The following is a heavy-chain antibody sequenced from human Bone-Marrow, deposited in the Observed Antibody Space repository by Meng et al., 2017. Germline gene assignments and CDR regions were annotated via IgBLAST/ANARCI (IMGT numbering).Heavy chain of an antibody. J-gene: IGHJ4*02. Sequence: EVQLVETGGGLIQPGGSLVLSCAASGFTVSSNYMSWVRQAPGKGLEWVSVIYSGGSTYYADSVKGRFTISRDNSKNTLYLQMNSLRAEDTAVYYCARVWAAAGTFDYWGQGTLVTVSS. V-gene: IGHV3-53*02. CDR2: IYSGGST. CDR3: ARVWAAAGTFDY. CDR1: GFTVSSNY. D-gene: IGHD6-13*01.